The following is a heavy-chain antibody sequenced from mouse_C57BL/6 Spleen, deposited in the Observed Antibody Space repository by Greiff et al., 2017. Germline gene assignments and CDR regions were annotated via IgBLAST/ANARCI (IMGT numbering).Heavy chain of an antibody. V-gene: IGHV1-61*01. CDR2: IYPSDSET. Sequence: QVQLQQPGAELVRPGSSVKLSCKASGYTFTSYWMDWVKQRPGQGLEWIGNIYPSDSETHYNQKFKDKATLTVDKSSSTAYMQLSSLTSEDSAVDYCGRRGLLRGYYAMDYWGQGTSVTVSS. CDR1: GYTFTSYW. J-gene: IGHJ4*01. D-gene: IGHD2-3*01. CDR3: GRRGLLRGYYAMDY.